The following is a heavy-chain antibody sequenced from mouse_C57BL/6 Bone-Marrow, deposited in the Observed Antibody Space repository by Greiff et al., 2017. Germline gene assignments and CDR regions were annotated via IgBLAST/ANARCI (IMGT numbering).Heavy chain of an antibody. CDR3: ARYDGSSYAWFAY. Sequence: VQRVESGPELVKPGASVKISCKASGYAFSSSWMNWVKQRPGKGLEWIGRIYPGDGDTNYNGKFKGKATLTADKSSSTAYMQLSSLTSEDSAVYFCARYDGSSYAWFAYWGQGTLVTVSA. J-gene: IGHJ3*01. CDR1: GYAFSSSW. V-gene: IGHV1-82*01. D-gene: IGHD1-1*01. CDR2: IYPGDGDT.